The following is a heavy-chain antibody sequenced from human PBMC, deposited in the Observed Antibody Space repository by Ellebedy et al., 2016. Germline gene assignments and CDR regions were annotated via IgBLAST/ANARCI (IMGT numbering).Heavy chain of an antibody. Sequence: SETLSLTCTVSGGSISSGDYYWSWIRQPPGKGLEWIGEINHSGSTNYNPSLKSRVTISVDTSKNHFSLKLSSVTAEETAVYYCASLRPGDEGEWLSKEGDYWGQGTLVTVSS. J-gene: IGHJ4*02. V-gene: IGHV4-30-4*01. D-gene: IGHD3-3*01. CDR2: INHSGST. CDR1: GGSISSGDYY. CDR3: ASLRPGDEGEWLSKEGDY.